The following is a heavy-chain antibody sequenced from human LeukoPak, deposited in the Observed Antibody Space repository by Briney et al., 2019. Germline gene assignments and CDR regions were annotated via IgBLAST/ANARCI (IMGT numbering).Heavy chain of an antibody. Sequence: ASVKVSCKASGYTFTGYYMHWVRQAPGQGLEWMGWINPNSGGTNYAQKFQGRVTVTRDTSISTAYMELSSLRSDDTAVYYCARGMAAAGIGWFDPWGQGTLVTVSS. CDR1: GYTFTGYY. V-gene: IGHV1-2*02. J-gene: IGHJ5*02. CDR3: ARGMAAAGIGWFDP. CDR2: INPNSGGT. D-gene: IGHD6-13*01.